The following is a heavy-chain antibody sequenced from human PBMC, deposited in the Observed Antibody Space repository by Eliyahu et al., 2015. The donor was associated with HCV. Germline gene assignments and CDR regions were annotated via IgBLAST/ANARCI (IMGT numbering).Heavy chain of an antibody. V-gene: IGHV1-46*01. J-gene: IGHJ4*02. CDR1: GXTFTIYY. D-gene: IGHD1-7*01. Sequence: QVHLVQSGAEVKKPGASVRVSCKASGXTFTIYYXXXVRQAPGQGLEWMGIINPSGGSTSYAQNFQGRVTMTRDTSTSTVYMELSSLRSEDTAVYYCAREGAWGNWNYRPYYFDYWGQGTLVTVSS. CDR3: AREGAWGNWNYRPYYFDY. CDR2: INPSGGST.